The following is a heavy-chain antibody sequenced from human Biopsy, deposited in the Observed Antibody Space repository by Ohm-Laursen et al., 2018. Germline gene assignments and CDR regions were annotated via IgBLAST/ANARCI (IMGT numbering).Heavy chain of an antibody. Sequence: SDTLSLTCTVSGGSISNNNYYWGWIRQPPGKELEWIGSIFYRGSTHYKPSLKGRVNISVDTSKNQFSLKLNSVTAADTAVYYCARDYDTSGYYYVSWGQGTLVTVSS. D-gene: IGHD3-22*01. V-gene: IGHV4-39*01. CDR2: IFYRGST. J-gene: IGHJ5*02. CDR1: GGSISNNNYY. CDR3: ARDYDTSGYYYVS.